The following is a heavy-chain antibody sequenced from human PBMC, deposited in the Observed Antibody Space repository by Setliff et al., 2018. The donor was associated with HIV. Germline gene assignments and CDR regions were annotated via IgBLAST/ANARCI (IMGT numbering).Heavy chain of an antibody. J-gene: IGHJ4*02. CDR1: GGSISSYY. Sequence: SETLSLTCTVSGGSISSYYWSWIRQPPGKGLEWIGYIYYSGSTNYNPSLKSRVTISVDTSKNQFSLKLRSVTAADTAVYYCARDSSSWYGFDYWGQGTLVTVS. CDR3: ARDSSSWYGFDY. V-gene: IGHV4-59*01. CDR2: IYYSGST. D-gene: IGHD6-13*01.